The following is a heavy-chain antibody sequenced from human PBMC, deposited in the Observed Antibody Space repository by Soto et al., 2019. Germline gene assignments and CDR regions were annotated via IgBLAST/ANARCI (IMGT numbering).Heavy chain of an antibody. CDR3: ARGGRAKGYCSGGSCSYYYYYMDV. D-gene: IGHD2-15*01. CDR1: GYTFTSYG. Sequence: ASVKVSCKASGYTFTSYGISWVRQAPGQGLEWMGWISAHNGNTNYAQKLQGRVTMTTDTSTSTAYMELRSLRSDDTAVYYCARGGRAKGYCSGGSCSYYYYYMDVWGKGTTVTVSS. V-gene: IGHV1-18*01. J-gene: IGHJ6*03. CDR2: ISAHNGNT.